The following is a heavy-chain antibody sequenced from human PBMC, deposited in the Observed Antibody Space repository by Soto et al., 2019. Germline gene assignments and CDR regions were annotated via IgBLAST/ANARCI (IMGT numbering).Heavy chain of an antibody. CDR2: IYYSGDT. CDR3: ARQTGYYYYMDV. V-gene: IGHV4-59*08. CDR1: GGSISSYY. Sequence: PSETLSLTCTVSGGSISSYYWSWIRQPPGKGLEWIGYIYYSGDTNYNPSLKSRVTISVDTSKNQSSLKLSSVTAADTAVYYCARQTGYYYYMDVWGKGTTVTVSS. J-gene: IGHJ6*03.